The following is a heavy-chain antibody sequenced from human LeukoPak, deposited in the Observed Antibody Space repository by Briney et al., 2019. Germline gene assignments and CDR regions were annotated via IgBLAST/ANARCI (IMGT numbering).Heavy chain of an antibody. D-gene: IGHD5-18*01. CDR2: VSAGHHA. Sequence: GGSLILSCKASGFTLGGHDMHWVRQATGDGLEWVAAVSAGHHAFYAGSVKGRFTGSREDARNSLYLQMNSLRAGDTAVYYCVREARGYHYTYFDYWGQGSLVTVYS. J-gene: IGHJ4*02. CDR1: GFTLGGHD. V-gene: IGHV3-13*01. CDR3: VREARGYHYTYFDY.